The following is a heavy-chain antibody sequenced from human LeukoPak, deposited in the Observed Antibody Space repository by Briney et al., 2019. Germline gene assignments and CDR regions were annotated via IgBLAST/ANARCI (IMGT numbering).Heavy chain of an antibody. J-gene: IGHJ5*02. CDR2: ISSNGGST. CDR3: ARGGLTYYYPGESFDP. CDR1: GFTFSSYA. V-gene: IGHV3-64*01. D-gene: IGHD3-10*01. Sequence: PGGSLRLSCAASGFTFSSYAMHWVRQAPGKGLEYVSAISSNGGSTYYANSVKGRFTISRDNSKNTLYLQMGSLRAEDMVVYYCARGGLTYYYPGESFDPWGQGTLVTVSS.